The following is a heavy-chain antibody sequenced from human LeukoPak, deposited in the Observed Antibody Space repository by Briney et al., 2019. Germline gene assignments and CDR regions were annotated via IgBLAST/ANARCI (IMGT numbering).Heavy chain of an antibody. Sequence: ASVKVSFKASGYTFSGYYMHWVRPAPGQGLEWMGWINPNSGGQNYAQKFQGRVTMTRDTSISTSYIELSRLGSDDTAVYYWARSCDYVWGSYRFRAVLGYWGQGTLVTVSS. J-gene: IGHJ4*02. CDR3: ARSCDYVWGSYRFRAVLGY. D-gene: IGHD3-16*02. CDR2: INPNSGGQ. CDR1: GYTFSGYY. V-gene: IGHV1-2*02.